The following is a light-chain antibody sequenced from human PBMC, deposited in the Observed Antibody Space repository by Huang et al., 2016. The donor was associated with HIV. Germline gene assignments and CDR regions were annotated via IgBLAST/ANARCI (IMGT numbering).Light chain of an antibody. Sequence: DIQMTQSPSSLSASVGDRVTITCRASQSIAKLLNWYQQKPGKAPKLLIYAASSLQSGVPPRFVGSGSGTDFTLTISSLQPEDFATYFCHQSFSSPITFGPGTKVDIK. J-gene: IGKJ3*01. CDR3: HQSFSSPIT. CDR2: AAS. V-gene: IGKV1-39*01. CDR1: QSIAKL.